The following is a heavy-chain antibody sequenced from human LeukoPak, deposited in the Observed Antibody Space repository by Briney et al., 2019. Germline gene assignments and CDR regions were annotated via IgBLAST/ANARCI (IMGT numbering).Heavy chain of an antibody. CDR3: VRDQAWSFDS. D-gene: IGHD2-8*02. Sequence: GGSLRLSCAASGFTFSTDPMNWVRQAPGKGLEWLSNIRDSGTEVFYAESVKGRFTISRDNAKNSLFLQMNSLRVEDTAVYYCVRDQAWSFDSWGQGTLVTVSS. CDR1: GFTFSTDP. J-gene: IGHJ4*02. CDR2: IRDSGTEV. V-gene: IGHV3-48*01.